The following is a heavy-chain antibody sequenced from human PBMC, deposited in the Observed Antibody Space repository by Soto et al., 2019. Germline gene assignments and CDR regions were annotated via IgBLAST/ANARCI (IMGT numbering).Heavy chain of an antibody. V-gene: IGHV1-69*01. CDR2: IIPIFCTA. CDR1: GGTFSRYA. J-gene: IGHJ3*01. Sequence: QVQLVQSGAEVKKPGSSVKVSCKASGGTFSRYAISWVRQAPGQGLEWMGGIIPIFCTANYAQKFQGRVTITADESTSQAYMEQSSVRSEDTAVYYCARQRDRSSSWIDHAFGLWGRGTMVTVSS. CDR3: ARQRDRSSSWIDHAFGL. D-gene: IGHD6-13*01.